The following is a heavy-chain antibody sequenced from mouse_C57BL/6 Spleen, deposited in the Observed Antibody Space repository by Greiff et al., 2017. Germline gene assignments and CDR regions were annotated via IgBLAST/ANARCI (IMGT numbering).Heavy chain of an antibody. Sequence: LVESGPELVKPGASVKISCKASGYAFSSSWMNWVKQRPGKGLEWIGRIYPGDGDTNYNGKFKGKATLTADKSSSTAYMQLSSLTSEDSAVYFCARTGVSGGAMDYWGQGTSVTVSS. CDR1: GYAFSSSW. CDR2: IYPGDGDT. V-gene: IGHV1-82*01. J-gene: IGHJ4*01. CDR3: ARTGVSGGAMDY.